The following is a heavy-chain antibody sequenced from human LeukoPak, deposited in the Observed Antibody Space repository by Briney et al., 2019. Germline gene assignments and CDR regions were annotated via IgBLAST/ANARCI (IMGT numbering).Heavy chain of an antibody. Sequence: GESLKISFKGSGYSFTSYWIGWVRPMPGKGLEWMGIIYPGDSDTRYSPSFQGQVTISADKSISTAYLQWSSLKASDTAMYYCARQAGYNWNYETYYYYYMDVWGKGTTVTVSS. V-gene: IGHV5-51*01. CDR2: IYPGDSDT. CDR3: ARQAGYNWNYETYYYYYMDV. CDR1: GYSFTSYW. D-gene: IGHD1-7*01. J-gene: IGHJ6*03.